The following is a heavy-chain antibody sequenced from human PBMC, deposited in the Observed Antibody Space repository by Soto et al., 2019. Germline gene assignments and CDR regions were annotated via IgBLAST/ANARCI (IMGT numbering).Heavy chain of an antibody. CDR3: ARHPSDFWFDP. D-gene: IGHD2-21*02. CDR2: IYHSGST. CDR1: GGSISSGGYS. V-gene: IGHV4-30-2*03. J-gene: IGHJ5*02. Sequence: SETLSLTCAVSGGSISSGGYSWSWIRQPPGKGLEWIGYIYHSGSTYYNPSLKSRATVSVDTSKNQFSLKLSSVTAADTAVYYCARHPSDFWFDPWGQGTLVTVSS.